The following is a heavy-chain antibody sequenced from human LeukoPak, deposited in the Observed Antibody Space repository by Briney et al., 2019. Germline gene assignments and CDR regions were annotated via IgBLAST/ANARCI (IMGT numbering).Heavy chain of an antibody. J-gene: IGHJ2*01. D-gene: IGHD6-19*01. Sequence: SETLSLTCTVSGGSISSSSYYWGWIRQPPGKGLEWIGSIYYSGSSYYNPSPKSRVTISVDTSKNQFSLKLSSVTAADTAVYYCARDQTVAGADPNWYFDLWGRGTLVTVSS. V-gene: IGHV4-39*07. CDR1: GGSISSSSYY. CDR2: IYYSGSS. CDR3: ARDQTVAGADPNWYFDL.